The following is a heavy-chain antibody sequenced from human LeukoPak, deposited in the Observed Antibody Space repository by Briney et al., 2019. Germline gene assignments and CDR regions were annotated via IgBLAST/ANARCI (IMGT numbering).Heavy chain of an antibody. J-gene: IGHJ6*02. CDR2: IYYSGST. D-gene: IGHD6-6*01. CDR3: ASTAARPAYYYYGMDV. V-gene: IGHV4-59*01. Sequence: SETLSLTCTVSGGSISSYYWSWIRQPPGKGLEWIGYIYYSGSTNYNPSLKSRVTISVDTSKNQFSLKLSSVTAADTAVYYCASTAARPAYYYYGMDVWGQGTTVTVSS. CDR1: GGSISSYY.